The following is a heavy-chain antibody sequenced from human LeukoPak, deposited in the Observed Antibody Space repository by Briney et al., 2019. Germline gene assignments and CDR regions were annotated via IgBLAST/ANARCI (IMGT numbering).Heavy chain of an antibody. D-gene: IGHD3-10*01. CDR1: GGTFSSYA. V-gene: IGHV1-69*06. Sequence: SVKVSCKASGGTFSSYAISWVRQAPRQGLEWMGGIIPIFGTANYAQKFQGRVTITADKSTSTAYMELSSLRSDDTAVYYCAGGELWFGELPGRYYMDVWGKGTTVTVSS. CDR3: AGGELWFGELPGRYYMDV. J-gene: IGHJ6*03. CDR2: IIPIFGTA.